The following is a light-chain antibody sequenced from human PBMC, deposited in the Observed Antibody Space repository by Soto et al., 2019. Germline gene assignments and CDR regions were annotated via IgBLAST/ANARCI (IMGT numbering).Light chain of an antibody. CDR2: ENN. CDR3: GAWDNSLSVGV. Sequence: QSVLTQPPSVSAAPGQKVTISCSGSSSNIESEYVSWYQQFPGTAPKLLIYENNKRPSGIPGRFSGYKSGTSATLGITGLPAEDEADYYCGAWDNSLSVGVFGGGTKLTVL. CDR1: SSNIESEY. V-gene: IGLV1-51*02. J-gene: IGLJ2*01.